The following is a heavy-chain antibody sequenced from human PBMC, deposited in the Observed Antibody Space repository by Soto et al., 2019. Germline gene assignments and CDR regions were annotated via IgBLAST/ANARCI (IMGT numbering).Heavy chain of an antibody. Sequence: EVQLVESGGGLVKPGGSLRLSCAASGFTFSSYTMNWVRQAPGKGLEWVSSISSSSSYIYYADSVKGRFTISRDNAKNSLYLQMNSLRAEDTAVYYCARGLQGSLKNWFDPWGQGPLVTVSS. CDR2: ISSSSSYI. V-gene: IGHV3-21*01. D-gene: IGHD1-26*01. J-gene: IGHJ5*02. CDR1: GFTFSSYT. CDR3: ARGLQGSLKNWFDP.